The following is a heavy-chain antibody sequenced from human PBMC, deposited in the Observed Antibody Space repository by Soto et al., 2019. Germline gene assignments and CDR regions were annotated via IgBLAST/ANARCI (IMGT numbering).Heavy chain of an antibody. J-gene: IGHJ3*02. Sequence: SETLSLTCTVSGGSISSYYWSWIRQPAGKGLEWIGRIYTSGSTNYNPSLKSRVTMSVDTSKNQFSLKLSSVTAADTAAYYCARARRHTMVRGVYDAFDIWGQGTMVTVSS. D-gene: IGHD3-10*01. CDR3: ARARRHTMVRGVYDAFDI. V-gene: IGHV4-4*07. CDR2: IYTSGST. CDR1: GGSISSYY.